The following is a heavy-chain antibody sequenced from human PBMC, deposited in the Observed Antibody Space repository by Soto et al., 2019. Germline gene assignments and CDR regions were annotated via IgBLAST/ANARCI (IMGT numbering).Heavy chain of an antibody. CDR1: GFIFSNQA. CDR3: ARRGTYWGGHFDC. V-gene: IGHV3-23*01. D-gene: IGHD3-16*01. CDR2: ISDRGDET. Sequence: EVQLLESGGGLVQPGGSLRLSCAASGFIFSNQAMCWVRQGPGKGLEWVSGISDRGDETFFLDSVKGRFAISRDHSENMLFLQMSSLRAEDTGMYYCARRGTYWGGHFDCWGQGTEVTVSS. J-gene: IGHJ4*02.